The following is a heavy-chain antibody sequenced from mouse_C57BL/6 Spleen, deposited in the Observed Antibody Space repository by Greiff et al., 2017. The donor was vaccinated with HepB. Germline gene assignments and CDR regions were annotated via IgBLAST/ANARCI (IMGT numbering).Heavy chain of an antibody. V-gene: IGHV5-17*01. Sequence: EVKLLESGGGLVKPGGSLKLSCAASGFTFSDYGMHRVRQAPEKGLEWVAYISSGSSTIYYADTVKGRFTISRDNAKNTLFLQMTSLRSEDTAMYYCARGTMVTPLFAYWGQGTLVTVSA. CDR1: GFTFSDYG. D-gene: IGHD2-2*01. J-gene: IGHJ3*01. CDR2: ISSGSSTI. CDR3: ARGTMVTPLFAY.